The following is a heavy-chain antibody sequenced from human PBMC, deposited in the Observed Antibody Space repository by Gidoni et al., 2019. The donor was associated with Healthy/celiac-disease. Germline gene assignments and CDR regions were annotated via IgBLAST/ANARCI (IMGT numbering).Heavy chain of an antibody. J-gene: IGHJ5*02. D-gene: IGHD3-3*01. V-gene: IGHV3-21*01. CDR3: ARVNGMFGRFDP. CDR2: ISSSSSYI. Sequence: EVQLVESGGGLVKPGGSLRLSCAASGFTFSSYSMNWVRQAPGKGLEWVSSISSSSSYIYYADSVKGRFTISRDNAKNSLYLQMNSLRAEDTAVYYCARVNGMFGRFDPWGQGTLVTVSS. CDR1: GFTFSSYS.